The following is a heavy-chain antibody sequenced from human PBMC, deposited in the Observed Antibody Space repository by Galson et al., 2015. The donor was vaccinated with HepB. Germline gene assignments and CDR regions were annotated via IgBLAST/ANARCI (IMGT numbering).Heavy chain of an antibody. CDR1: GFIFTSYG. D-gene: IGHD4-17*01. J-gene: IGHJ4*02. Sequence: SLRLSCAAPGFIFTSYGVQWVRQAPGKGLEWLAITWFDGSRTYYADSVKGRFTVSRDNTKNTLYLQMNSLRAEDTAVYYCARGGDGDLYYFDYWGQGTLVTVSS. CDR2: TWFDGSRT. CDR3: ARGGDGDLYYFDY. V-gene: IGHV3-33*01.